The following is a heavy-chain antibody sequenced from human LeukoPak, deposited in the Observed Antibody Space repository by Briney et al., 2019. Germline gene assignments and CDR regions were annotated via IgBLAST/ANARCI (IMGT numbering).Heavy chain of an antibody. D-gene: IGHD3-10*01. CDR2: INQSGST. CDR3: ARGVFGRFDP. CDR1: GGSISSYY. V-gene: IGHV4-59*12. Sequence: SETLSLTCTVSGGSISSYYWNWIRQPPGKGLEWIGEINQSGSTNYNPSLKSRVTISVDTSKNQFFLNLNSVTAADTATYYCARGVFGRFDPWGQGTQVTVSS. J-gene: IGHJ5*02.